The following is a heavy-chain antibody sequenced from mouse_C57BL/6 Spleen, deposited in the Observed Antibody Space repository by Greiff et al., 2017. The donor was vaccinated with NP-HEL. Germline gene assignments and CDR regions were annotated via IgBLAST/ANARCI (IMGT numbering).Heavy chain of an antibody. Sequence: EVQLQQSGPELVKPGASVKISCKASGYTFTDYYMNWVKQSHGKSHEWIGDINPNNGGTSYNQKFKGKATLTVDKSSSTAYMELRSLTSEDSAVYYCARREAYYSNYGYYFDYWGQGTTLTVSS. CDR1: GYTFTDYY. D-gene: IGHD2-5*01. CDR2: INPNNGGT. J-gene: IGHJ2*01. CDR3: ARREAYYSNYGYYFDY. V-gene: IGHV1-26*01.